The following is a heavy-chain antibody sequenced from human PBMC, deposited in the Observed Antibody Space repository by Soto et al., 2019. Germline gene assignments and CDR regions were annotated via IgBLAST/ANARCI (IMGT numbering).Heavy chain of an antibody. CDR1: GYTFTNYY. V-gene: IGHV1-46*01. Sequence: ASVKVSCKASGYTFTNYYINWVRQAPGQGLEWMGRINAGNGNTNYSENFQGRVTFTRDTSAGTVYMQLSSLTSEDTAVYYCARDDSGFSGSHYIDYFNYWGQGALVTVSS. D-gene: IGHD1-26*01. CDR3: ARDDSGFSGSHYIDYFNY. J-gene: IGHJ4*02. CDR2: INAGNGNT.